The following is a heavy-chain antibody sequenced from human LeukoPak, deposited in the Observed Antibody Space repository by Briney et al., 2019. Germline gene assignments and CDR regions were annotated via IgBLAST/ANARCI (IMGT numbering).Heavy chain of an antibody. CDR2: INADNGNR. CDR1: GYSFTRYA. CDR3: ARDLGSSGRGY. V-gene: IGHV1-3*03. D-gene: IGHD6-19*01. J-gene: IGHJ4*02. Sequence: ASVKVSCKASGYSFTRYAIHWVRQAPGQRLEWMGWINADNGNRKYSQDLQGRVTITRDTSANRAYMELSSLRSEDTAVYYCARDLGSSGRGYWGQGTLVTVSS.